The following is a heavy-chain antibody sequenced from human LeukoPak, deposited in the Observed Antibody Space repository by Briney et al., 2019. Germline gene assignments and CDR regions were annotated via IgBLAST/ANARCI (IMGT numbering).Heavy chain of an antibody. CDR1: GFTFSSYE. J-gene: IGHJ4*02. CDR3: ARKGGRRYFDWLPSGPSDY. V-gene: IGHV3-48*03. Sequence: PGGSLRLSCAASGFTFSSYEMNWVRQAPGKGLEWVSYISSSGSTIYYADSVKGRFTISRGNAKNSLYLQMNSLRAEDTAVYYCARKGGRRYFDWLPSGPSDYWGQGTLVTVSS. D-gene: IGHD3-9*01. CDR2: ISSSGSTI.